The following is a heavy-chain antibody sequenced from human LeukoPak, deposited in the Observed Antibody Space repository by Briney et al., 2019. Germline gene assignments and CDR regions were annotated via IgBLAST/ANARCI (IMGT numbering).Heavy chain of an antibody. CDR3: AREVAAVGTSDY. J-gene: IGHJ4*02. CDR1: GGSISSGDYY. V-gene: IGHV4-30-4*08. Sequence: TSETLSLTCTVSGGSISSGDYYWSWIRQPPGKGLEWIGYIYYSGSTYYNPSLKSRVTISVDTSKNQFSLELSSVTAADTALYYCAREVAAVGTSDYWGQGTLVTVSS. CDR2: IYYSGST. D-gene: IGHD6-13*01.